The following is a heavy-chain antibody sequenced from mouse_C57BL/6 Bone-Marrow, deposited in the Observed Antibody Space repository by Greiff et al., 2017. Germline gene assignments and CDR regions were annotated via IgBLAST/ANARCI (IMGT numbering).Heavy chain of an antibody. Sequence: QVQLQQPGAELVRPGTSVKLSCKASGYTFTSYWMHWVKQRPGQGLEWIGVIDPSDSYTNYNQKFKGKATLTVDTSSSTSYMQISSLTSEDSSVYYCARKIYYGNPFGCWVHGTSLTVSS. CDR1: GYTFTSYW. D-gene: IGHD2-1*01. CDR3: ARKIYYGNPFGC. CDR2: IDPSDSYT. V-gene: IGHV1-59*01. J-gene: IGHJ2*02.